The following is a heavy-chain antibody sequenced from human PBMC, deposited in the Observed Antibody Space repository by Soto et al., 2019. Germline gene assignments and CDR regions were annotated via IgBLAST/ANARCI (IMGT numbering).Heavy chain of an antibody. CDR1: GFTFDDDA. D-gene: IGHD6-19*01. V-gene: IGHV3-9*01. Sequence: EVQLVESGGGLVQPGRSLRLSCAASGFTFDDDAMHWVRQAPGKGLEWVSGISWNSGSIGYADSVKGRFTISRDNAKNSLYLQMNSLRAEDTALYYCAKDARAVAGTSWFDPWGQGTLVTVSS. CDR2: ISWNSGSI. J-gene: IGHJ5*02. CDR3: AKDARAVAGTSWFDP.